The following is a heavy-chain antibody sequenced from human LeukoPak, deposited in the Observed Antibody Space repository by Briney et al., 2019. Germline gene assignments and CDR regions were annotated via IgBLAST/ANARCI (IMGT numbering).Heavy chain of an antibody. CDR3: ARVYSGVYFDY. CDR1: GFSFSAFW. D-gene: IGHD1-26*01. Sequence: PGGSLRLSCAASGFSFSAFWMSWVRQTPERGLEFVANINQDGRLKSFVESVKGRFTISRDNTKNSVYLQMNNLRVEDTAVYYCARVYSGVYFDYWGREPWSPSPQ. J-gene: IGHJ4*02. CDR2: INQDGRLK. V-gene: IGHV3-7*04.